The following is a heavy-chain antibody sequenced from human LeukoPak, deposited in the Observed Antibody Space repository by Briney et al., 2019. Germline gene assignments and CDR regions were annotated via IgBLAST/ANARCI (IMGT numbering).Heavy chain of an antibody. CDR3: AGVEYSSSWGRGAFDI. CDR1: GYTFTSYG. Sequence: GASVKVSCTASGYTFTSYGISWVRQAPGPGLEWMGWISAYNGNTNYAQKLQGRVTMTTDTSTSTAYMELRSLRSDDTAVYYCAGVEYSSSWGRGAFDIWGQGTMVTVSS. V-gene: IGHV1-18*01. J-gene: IGHJ3*02. D-gene: IGHD6-13*01. CDR2: ISAYNGNT.